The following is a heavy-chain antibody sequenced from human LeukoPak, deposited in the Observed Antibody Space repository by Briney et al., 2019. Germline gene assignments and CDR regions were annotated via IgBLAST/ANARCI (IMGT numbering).Heavy chain of an antibody. CDR1: GGSLSNTDYY. J-gene: IGHJ4*02. Sequence: SETLSLTCTVSGGSLSNTDYYWGWIRQPPGKGLEWIGTIYYTGSAYYNPSLRSRVTMSVDTSKNQFSLKLNSVSAADTAVYYCARTRYRRDWEFDYWGQGTLVTVSS. CDR3: ARTRYRRDWEFDY. D-gene: IGHD3/OR15-3a*01. CDR2: IYYTGSA. V-gene: IGHV4-39*01.